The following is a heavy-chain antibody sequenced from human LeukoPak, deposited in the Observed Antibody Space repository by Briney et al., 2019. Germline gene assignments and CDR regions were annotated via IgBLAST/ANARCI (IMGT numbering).Heavy chain of an antibody. CDR3: ARSSSSWYGYYYYYMDV. J-gene: IGHJ6*03. CDR1: GFTFSSYE. V-gene: IGHV3-48*03. Sequence: QPGGSLRLSCAASGFTFSSYEMNWVRQAPGKGLEWVSYISSSGSTIYYADSVKGRFTISRDNAKNSLYLQMNSLRAEDTAVYYCARSSSSWYGYYYYYMDVWGKGTTVTISS. D-gene: IGHD6-13*01. CDR2: ISSSGSTI.